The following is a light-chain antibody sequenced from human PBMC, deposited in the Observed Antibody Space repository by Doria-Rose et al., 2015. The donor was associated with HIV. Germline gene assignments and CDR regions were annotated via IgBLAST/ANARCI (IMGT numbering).Light chain of an antibody. CDR2: GNN. J-gene: IGLJ1*01. V-gene: IGLV1-40*01. CDR3: QSYDSSLTGFYV. Sequence: QPVLTQPPSVSGAPGQRVTISCTGSSSNIGADYDVHWYQQFPGRAPQLLIYGNNNRPSGVPDRFSGSKSGTSASLAVTGLQAEDEADYYCQSYDSSLTGFYVFGTGTKVTVL. CDR1: SSNIGADYD.